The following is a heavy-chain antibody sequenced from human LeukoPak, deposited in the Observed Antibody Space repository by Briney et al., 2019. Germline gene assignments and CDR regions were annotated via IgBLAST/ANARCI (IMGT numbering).Heavy chain of an antibody. J-gene: IGHJ4*02. V-gene: IGHV4-59*11. D-gene: IGHD6-19*01. CDR1: GASISTHY. CDR3: TRDGGVAVTPLDFDF. Sequence: PSETLSLTCTVSGASISTHYWSWIRHSPGKGLEWIGFVSYSGGTDYNPSLKGRVTLSVDTSKNQISLTLTSLTAADTAVYYCTRDGGVAVTPLDFDFWGQGTLVIVSS. CDR2: VSYSGGT.